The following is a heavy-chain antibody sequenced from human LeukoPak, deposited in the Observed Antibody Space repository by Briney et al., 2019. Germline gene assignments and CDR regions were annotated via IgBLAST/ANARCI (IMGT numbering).Heavy chain of an antibody. D-gene: IGHD4-17*01. CDR2: IYYSGST. Sequence: PSETLSLTCTVSGGSISSSSYYWGWSRQPPGKGLEWIGSIYYSGSTYYNPSLKSRVTISVDTSKNQFSLKLSSVTAADTAVYYCARMDYGDYSFWGQGTLVTVSS. J-gene: IGHJ4*02. V-gene: IGHV4-39*01. CDR1: GGSISSSSYY. CDR3: ARMDYGDYSF.